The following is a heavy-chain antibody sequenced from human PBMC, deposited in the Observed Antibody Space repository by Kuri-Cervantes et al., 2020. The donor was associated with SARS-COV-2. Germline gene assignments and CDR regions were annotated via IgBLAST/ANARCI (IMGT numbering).Heavy chain of an antibody. V-gene: IGHV4-4*02. CDR3: ARDRKVPANRDALDI. CDR1: GDSISSDHW. Sequence: GSLRLSCAVSGDSISSDHWWSWVRQPPGKGLEWIGEIYHGGSTNYNPSLKSRVTISIDKSKKQFSLNLRSVTAADTAVYYCARDRKVPANRDALDIWGPGTMVTVSS. D-gene: IGHD2-2*01. CDR2: IYHGGST. J-gene: IGHJ3*02.